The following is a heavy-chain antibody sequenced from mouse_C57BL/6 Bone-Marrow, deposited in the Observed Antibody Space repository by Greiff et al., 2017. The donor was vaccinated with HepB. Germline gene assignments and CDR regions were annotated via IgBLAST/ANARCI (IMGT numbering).Heavy chain of an antibody. CDR2: ISNGGGST. CDR3: ARHGYDPAY. V-gene: IGHV5-12*01. J-gene: IGHJ3*01. Sequence: EVQGVESGGGLVQPGGSLKLSCAASGFTFSDYYMYWVRQTPEKRLEWVAYISNGGGSTYYPDTVKGRFTISRDNAKNTLYLQMSRLKSEDTAMYYCARHGYDPAYWGQGTLVTVSA. D-gene: IGHD2-3*01. CDR1: GFTFSDYY.